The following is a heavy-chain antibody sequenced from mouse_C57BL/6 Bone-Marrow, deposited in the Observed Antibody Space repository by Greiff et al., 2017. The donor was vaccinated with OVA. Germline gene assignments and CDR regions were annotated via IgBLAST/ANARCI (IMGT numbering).Heavy chain of an antibody. Sequence: VHVKQSGTVLARPGASVKMSCKTSGYTFTSYWMHWVKQRPGQGLEWIGAIYPGNSDTSYNQKFKGKAKLTAVTSASTAYMELSSLTNEDSAVYYCTRYSSGPFAYWGQGTLVTVSA. J-gene: IGHJ3*01. V-gene: IGHV1-5*01. CDR1: GYTFTSYW. CDR3: TRYSSGPFAY. D-gene: IGHD3-2*02. CDR2: IYPGNSDT.